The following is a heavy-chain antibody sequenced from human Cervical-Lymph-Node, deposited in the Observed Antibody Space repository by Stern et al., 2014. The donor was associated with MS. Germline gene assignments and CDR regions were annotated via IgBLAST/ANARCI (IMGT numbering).Heavy chain of an antibody. J-gene: IGHJ5*02. CDR3: SRGGLNP. V-gene: IGHV3-49*05. CDR1: GFTFGDYP. Sequence: VQLVESGGDLVKPGRSLRLSCTGSGFTFGDYPMSWFRQAPGKGLECVGFISSKSFGGEIQYDASVRGRFNISRDDSNGIAYLQMNNLKIEDTGIYYCSRGGLNPWGQGTLVTVSS. CDR2: ISSKSFGGEI. D-gene: IGHD3/OR15-3a*01.